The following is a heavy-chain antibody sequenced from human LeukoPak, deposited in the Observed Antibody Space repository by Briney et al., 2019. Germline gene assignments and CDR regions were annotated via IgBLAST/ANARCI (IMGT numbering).Heavy chain of an antibody. J-gene: IGHJ4*02. CDR3: ARVTGLSGQVDY. V-gene: IGHV5-51*01. CDR1: GNIFTNYW. Sequence: GESLKISCKGSGNIFTNYWIAWVRQMPGKGLEWMGIIYPGDSDTRYSPSFQDQVTISADKSISTAYLQWSSLNASDTAMYYCARVTGLSGQVDYWGQGTLATVSS. CDR2: IYPGDSDT. D-gene: IGHD5/OR15-5a*01.